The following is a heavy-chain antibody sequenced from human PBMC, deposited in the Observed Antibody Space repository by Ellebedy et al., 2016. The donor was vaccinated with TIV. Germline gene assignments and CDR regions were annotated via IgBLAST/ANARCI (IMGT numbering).Heavy chain of an antibody. CDR2: ISHSGST. CDR1: GGSININTW. J-gene: IGHJ6*03. Sequence: MPSETLSLTCDVSGGSININTWWSWARQPPGKGLEWIGQISHSGSTVYSPSLRSRVIISVDKSRNQFSLTLSSVTAADTAVYYCASGYDYVWGSYRYGDYYFMDVWGKGTTVTVSS. D-gene: IGHD3-16*02. CDR3: ASGYDYVWGSYRYGDYYFMDV. V-gene: IGHV4-4*02.